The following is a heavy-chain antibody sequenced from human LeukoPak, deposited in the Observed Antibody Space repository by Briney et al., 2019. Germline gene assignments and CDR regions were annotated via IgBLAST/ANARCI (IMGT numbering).Heavy chain of an antibody. CDR2: ISGSGGST. J-gene: IGHJ4*02. D-gene: IGHD2-15*01. CDR1: GFTFSSYA. V-gene: IGHV3-23*01. CDR3: AEAECGSCYTGDY. Sequence: GGSLRLSCAASGFTFSSYAMSWVRQAPGKGLEWVSAISGSGGSTYYADSVKGRFTISRDNSKNTLYLQMNSLRAEDTAVYYCAEAECGSCYTGDYWGQGTLVTVSS.